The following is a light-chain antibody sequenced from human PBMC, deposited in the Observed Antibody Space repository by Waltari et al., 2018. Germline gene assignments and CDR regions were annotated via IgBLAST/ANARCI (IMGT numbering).Light chain of an antibody. CDR1: QSIMNK. CDR2: DAS. V-gene: IGKV3-15*01. Sequence: EIVMTQSPATLSVSPGERAILSCRASQSIMNKLAWYQQKPGQAPRLLIYDASTRATGIPATFSGSGSGTEFTLTISSLQSEDFVVYYCQQYNSWPYTFGQGTKLEIK. CDR3: QQYNSWPYT. J-gene: IGKJ2*01.